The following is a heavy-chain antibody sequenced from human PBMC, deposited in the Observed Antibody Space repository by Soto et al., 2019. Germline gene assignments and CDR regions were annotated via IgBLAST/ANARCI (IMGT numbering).Heavy chain of an antibody. J-gene: IGHJ6*02. CDR2: IIPIFGTA. D-gene: IGHD3-16*01. Sequence: QVQLVQSGAEVKKPGSSVKVSCKASGGTFSSYAISWVRQAPGQGLEWMGGIIPIFGTANYAQKFQGRVTITADESTSTAYMELSSLRSEDTAVYYCARFPDVMITFGGAVYGMDVWGQGTTVTVSS. CDR1: GGTFSSYA. CDR3: ARFPDVMITFGGAVYGMDV. V-gene: IGHV1-69*01.